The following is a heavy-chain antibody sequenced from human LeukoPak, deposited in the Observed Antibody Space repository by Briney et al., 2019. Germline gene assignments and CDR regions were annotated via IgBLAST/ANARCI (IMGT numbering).Heavy chain of an antibody. Sequence: SETLSLTCTVSGGYIRSYYWSWIRQPPGKGLEWIGYIYYSGSANYNPSLKSRVTISVDTSKTQFSLKLSSVTAADTAVYYCASGASYGDYKLWGQGTLFTVSS. D-gene: IGHD4-17*01. V-gene: IGHV4-59*01. CDR1: GGYIRSYY. CDR3: ASGASYGDYKL. J-gene: IGHJ4*02. CDR2: IYYSGSA.